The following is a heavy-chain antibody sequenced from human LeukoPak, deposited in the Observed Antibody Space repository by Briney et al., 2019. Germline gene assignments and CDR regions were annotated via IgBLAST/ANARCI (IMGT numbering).Heavy chain of an antibody. Sequence: GGSLRLSCAASGFTFSSYAMSWVRQAPGKGLEWVSAISGSGGSTYYADSVKGRFTISRDNSKNTLYLQMNSLRAEDTAVYYCAKWESAQQLVTPWFDYWGQGTLVTVSS. CDR1: GFTFSSYA. CDR2: ISGSGGST. V-gene: IGHV3-23*01. CDR3: AKWESAQQLVTPWFDY. J-gene: IGHJ4*02. D-gene: IGHD6-13*01.